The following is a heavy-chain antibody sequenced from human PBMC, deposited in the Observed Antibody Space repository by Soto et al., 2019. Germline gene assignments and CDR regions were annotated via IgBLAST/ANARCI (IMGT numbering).Heavy chain of an antibody. J-gene: IGHJ6*02. CDR1: GFTFNTYA. CDR3: ARGRGGAYYYYGLDV. Sequence: EVQLLESGGGLVQPGESLTLSCAASGFTFNTYAMTWARRAPGKGLEWVSAISGSGATTYVADSVKGRFTNSRDNSKDTLYLQMNSLSAEDTAIYYCARGRGGAYYYYGLDVWGQGTTVTVSS. D-gene: IGHD3-10*01. CDR2: ISGSGATT. V-gene: IGHV3-23*01.